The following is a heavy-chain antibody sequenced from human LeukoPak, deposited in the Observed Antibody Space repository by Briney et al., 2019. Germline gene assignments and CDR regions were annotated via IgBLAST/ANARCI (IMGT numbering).Heavy chain of an antibody. Sequence: GASVKVSCKASGGTFSSYAISWVRQAPGQGLEWMGRIIPIFDVVNFAQKFQGRVTITADKSTSTAYMELSSLRSEDTAVYYCARVRQSSSWYRGSHNWFDPWGQGTLVTVSS. D-gene: IGHD6-13*01. J-gene: IGHJ5*02. CDR2: IIPIFDVV. V-gene: IGHV1-69*04. CDR3: ARVRQSSSWYRGSHNWFDP. CDR1: GGTFSSYA.